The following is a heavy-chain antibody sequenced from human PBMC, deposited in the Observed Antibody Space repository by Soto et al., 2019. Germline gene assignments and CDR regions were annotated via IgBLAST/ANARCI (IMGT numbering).Heavy chain of an antibody. D-gene: IGHD3-3*01. V-gene: IGHV1-46*01. J-gene: IGHJ6*02. CDR2: INPSGGST. CDR1: GYTFTSYH. Sequence: QVHLVQSGAEVKRPGASVNISCKASGYTFTSYHLHWVRQAPGQRLEWMGIINPSGGSTRYAQKFQGRVVMTRDTSTNAVYMEVGRLRSEDTAVYYCARPLRFLGPRDNYGMDVWGQGTTVTVSS. CDR3: ARPLRFLGPRDNYGMDV.